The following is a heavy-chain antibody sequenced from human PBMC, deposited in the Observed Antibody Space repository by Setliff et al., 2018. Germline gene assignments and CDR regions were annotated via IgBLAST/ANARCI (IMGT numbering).Heavy chain of an antibody. CDR1: GDSISSGSYY. V-gene: IGHV4-61*09. CDR3: ARAGPTGTFVRVLVISWWDT. J-gene: IGHJ5*02. CDR2: FHTGGST. Sequence: PSETLSLTCTVSGDSISSGSYYWTWIRQPAGKGLEWIGHFHTGGSTNYNRSLRSRVSISVDTSKNQFSLKLSSVTAADTATYYCARAGPTGTFVRVLVISWWDTWGQGSLVTVSS. D-gene: IGHD1-1*01.